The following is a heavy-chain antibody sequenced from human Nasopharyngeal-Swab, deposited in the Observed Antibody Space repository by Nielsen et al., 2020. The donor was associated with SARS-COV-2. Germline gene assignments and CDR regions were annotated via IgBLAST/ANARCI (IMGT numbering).Heavy chain of an antibody. Sequence: GRSLRLAWAASGFTFSSYAMSWVRQAPGKGLEWVSAISGSGGSTYYADSVKGRFTISRDNSKNTLYLQMNSLRAEDTAVYYCAKDTSLVGATFDYWGQGTLVTVSS. V-gene: IGHV3-23*01. CDR1: GFTFSSYA. CDR3: AKDTSLVGATFDY. CDR2: ISGSGGST. D-gene: IGHD2-8*02. J-gene: IGHJ4*02.